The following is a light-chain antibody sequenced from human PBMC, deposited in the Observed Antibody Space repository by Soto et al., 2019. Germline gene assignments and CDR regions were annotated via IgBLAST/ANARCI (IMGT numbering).Light chain of an antibody. CDR3: SSYTSGTTVV. CDR1: SSDVGGYNY. Sequence: QSALTQPASVSGSPGQSITISCTGTSSDVGGYNYVSWYQQHPGKAPKLMIYEVTDRPSGVSSRFSGSKSGNTASLTISGLQAEDEADYYCSSYTSGTTVVFGGGTKVTVL. J-gene: IGLJ2*01. CDR2: EVT. V-gene: IGLV2-14*01.